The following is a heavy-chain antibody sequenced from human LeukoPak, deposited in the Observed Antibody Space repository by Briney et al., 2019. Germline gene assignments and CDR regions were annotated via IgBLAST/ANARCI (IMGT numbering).Heavy chain of an antibody. Sequence: ASVKVSCKASGYTFTGYYMHWVRQAPGQGLEWMGWINPNSGGTNYAQKFQGRVTMTRDTSISTAYMELSRLRSDDTAVYYCARDYDSSGYGLDLDYWGQGTLVTVSS. CDR1: GYTFTGYY. J-gene: IGHJ4*02. CDR2: INPNSGGT. D-gene: IGHD3-22*01. V-gene: IGHV1-2*02. CDR3: ARDYDSSGYGLDLDY.